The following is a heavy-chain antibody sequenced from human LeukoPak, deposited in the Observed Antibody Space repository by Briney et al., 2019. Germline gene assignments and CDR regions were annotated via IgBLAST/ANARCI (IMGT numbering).Heavy chain of an antibody. CDR2: IRQDGSEK. D-gene: IGHD3-22*01. J-gene: IGHJ4*02. CDR1: GFTFSSFW. Sequence: GGSLRLSCAASGFTFSSFWMSWVRQAPGKGLEWVANIRQDGSEKFYVASVKGRFNLYRDNTKNSLYLQINSLRAEDTAVYYCARDKDDYYDSSGYYGYWGQGTLVTVSS. CDR3: ARDKDDYYDSSGYYGY. V-gene: IGHV3-7*01.